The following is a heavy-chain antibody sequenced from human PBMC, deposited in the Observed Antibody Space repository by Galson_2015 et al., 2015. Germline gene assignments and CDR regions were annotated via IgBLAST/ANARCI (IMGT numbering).Heavy chain of an antibody. J-gene: IGHJ4*02. CDR3: ARGGPGIAVD. CDR1: GFTFSSYG. CDR2: TWYDGSNK. Sequence: SLRLSCAASGFTFSSYGMHWVRQAPGKGLEWVAVTWYDGSNKYYADSVKGRFTISRENSKNTLYLQMNSLRAEDTAVYYCARGGPGIAVDWGQGTLVTVSS. V-gene: IGHV3-33*01. D-gene: IGHD6-19*01.